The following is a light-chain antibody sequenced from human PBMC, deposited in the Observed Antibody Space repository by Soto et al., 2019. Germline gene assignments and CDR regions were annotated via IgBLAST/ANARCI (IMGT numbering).Light chain of an antibody. CDR3: QQTYNLPPT. CDR2: SIS. Sequence: DIPLTQSPSSLSASVGDRVSITCRTSQTISTYLNWYHHRPGHAPKLLIYSISNLQSGVPSRFSGGGAGTEFTLTISSLQPEDFGSYSCQQTYNLPPTFGGGTMVQIK. J-gene: IGKJ4*01. CDR1: QTISTY. V-gene: IGKV1-39*01.